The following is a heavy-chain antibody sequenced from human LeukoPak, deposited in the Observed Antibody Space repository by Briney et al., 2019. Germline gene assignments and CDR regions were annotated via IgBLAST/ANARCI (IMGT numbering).Heavy chain of an antibody. D-gene: IGHD5-12*01. CDR2: IIPIFGTA. CDR3: ATERRRAYSGYDFRFDP. V-gene: IGHV1-69*01. Sequence: ASVKVSCKASGGTFSSYAISWVRQAPGQGLEWMGGIIPIFGTANYAQKFQGRVTITADESTSTAYMELSSLRSEDTAVYYCATERRRAYSGYDFRFDPWGQGTLVTVSS. CDR1: GGTFSSYA. J-gene: IGHJ5*02.